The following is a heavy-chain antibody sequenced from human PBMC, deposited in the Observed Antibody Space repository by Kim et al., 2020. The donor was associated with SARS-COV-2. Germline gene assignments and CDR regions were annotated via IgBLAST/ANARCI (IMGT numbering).Heavy chain of an antibody. CDR3: AKDPNDFWSGYYPYYFSRMDV. V-gene: IGHV3-30*18. CDR2: ISYDGSNK. J-gene: IGHJ6*02. Sequence: GGSLRLSCAASGFTFSNYGMHWVRQAPGKGLEWVAVISYDGSNKYYADSVKGRFTISRDNSRNTLYLQMNSLRGEDTAVYFCAKDPNDFWSGYYPYYFSRMDVWGQGTTVTVSS. CDR1: GFTFSNYG. D-gene: IGHD3-3*01.